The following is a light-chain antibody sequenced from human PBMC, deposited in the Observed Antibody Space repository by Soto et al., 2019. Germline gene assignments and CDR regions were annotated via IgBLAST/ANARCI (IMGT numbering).Light chain of an antibody. CDR2: GNS. Sequence: QSVLTQPPSVSGAPGQRVTISCTGSSSNIGAGYDVHWYQQLPGTAPKLLIYGNSNRPSGVPDRFSGSKSGTSASLAITGLQAEDEADYYCQSYDNSLSAPSVVFGGGTKLTVL. V-gene: IGLV1-40*01. J-gene: IGLJ2*01. CDR3: QSYDNSLSAPSVV. CDR1: SSNIGAGYD.